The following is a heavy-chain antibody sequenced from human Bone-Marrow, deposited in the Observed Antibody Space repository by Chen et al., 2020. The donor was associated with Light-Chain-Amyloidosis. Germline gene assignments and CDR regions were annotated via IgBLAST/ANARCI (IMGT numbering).Heavy chain of an antibody. D-gene: IGHD3-10*01. CDR1: GYTFTGYY. CDR2: INPNSGGT. J-gene: IGHJ4*02. CDR3: ARDRSYYGSGSPFDY. V-gene: IGHV1-2*02. Sequence: QVQLVQSGAEVKKPGASVKVSCKASGYTFTGYYMHWVRQAPGQGLEWMGWINPNSGGTNYAQKFQGRVTITMDTSISTAYMELSRLRSDDTAVYYCARDRSYYGSGSPFDYWGQGTLVTVSS.